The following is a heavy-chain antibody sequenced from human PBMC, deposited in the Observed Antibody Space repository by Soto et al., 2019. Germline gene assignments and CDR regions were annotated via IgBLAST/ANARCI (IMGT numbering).Heavy chain of an antibody. CDR2: IYYSGST. Sequence: PSWTLSLTCTVSGDSMSSGGYYWSWIRQHPGKGLEWIGYIYYSGSTYYNPSLKSRVTISVDTSKNQFSLKLSSVTAADTAVYYXARAGGGANYYGSGSYSSFDYWGQGTLVSVS. J-gene: IGHJ4*02. D-gene: IGHD3-10*01. CDR3: ARAGGGANYYGSGSYSSFDY. CDR1: GDSMSSGGYY. V-gene: IGHV4-31*03.